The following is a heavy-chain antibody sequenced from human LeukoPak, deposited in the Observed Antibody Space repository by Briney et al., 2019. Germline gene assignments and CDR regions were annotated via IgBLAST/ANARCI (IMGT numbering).Heavy chain of an antibody. CDR2: IYPGGSDT. J-gene: IGHJ3*02. D-gene: IGHD3-22*01. V-gene: IGHV5-51*01. CDR3: ARPIHYYDSSGYFGGNAFDI. CDR1: GYSFTSYW. Sequence: GESLKISCKGSGYSFTSYWIGWVRQMPGKGLEWMGIIYPGGSDTRYHPSFQGQVTISADKSISTAYLQWSSLKASDTAMYYCARPIHYYDSSGYFGGNAFDIWGQGTMVTVSS.